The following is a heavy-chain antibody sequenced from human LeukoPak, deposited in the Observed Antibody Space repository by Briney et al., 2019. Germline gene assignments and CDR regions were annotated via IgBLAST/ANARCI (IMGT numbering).Heavy chain of an antibody. CDR1: GGSFSGYY. V-gene: IGHV4-34*01. Sequence: PSETLSLTCAVYGGSFSGYYWSWIRQPPGKGLEWIGEINHSGSTNCNPSLKSRVTISVDTSKNQFSLKLSSVTAADTAVYYCARGLGKVVVVPAAMMDVWGKGTTVTVSS. J-gene: IGHJ6*04. CDR2: INHSGST. CDR3: ARGLGKVVVVPAAMMDV. D-gene: IGHD2-2*01.